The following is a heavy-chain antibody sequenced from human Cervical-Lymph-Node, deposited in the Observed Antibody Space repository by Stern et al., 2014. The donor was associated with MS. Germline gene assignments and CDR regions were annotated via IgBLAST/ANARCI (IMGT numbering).Heavy chain of an antibody. D-gene: IGHD1-26*01. CDR2: ISWDSGSL. CDR3: AKWAGYGAGFDY. V-gene: IGHV3-9*01. Sequence: EVQLVESGGGLVQPGRSLRLSCAASGFTFDDYAMHWVRQAPGKGLEWVSGISWDSGSLGYADSVKGRFTISRDNAKNSLYLPMNSLRAEDTALYYCAKWAGYGAGFDYWGQGTLVTVSS. J-gene: IGHJ4*02. CDR1: GFTFDDYA.